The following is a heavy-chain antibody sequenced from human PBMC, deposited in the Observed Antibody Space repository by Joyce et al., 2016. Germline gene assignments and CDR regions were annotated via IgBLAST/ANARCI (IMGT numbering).Heavy chain of an antibody. CDR1: GFTFSTTS. D-gene: IGHD1-26*01. J-gene: IGHJ6*02. CDR2: ISSVSTDI. Sequence: EVQLVESGGGLVKPGGSLRISCAASGFTFSTTSMSWFRRAPGKGLEWVSAISSVSTDIFYADSVKGRFTVSIDNAKSSLYLQMNSLRAEDTAVFFCARGGIVYDYSMDLWGQGTTVTVSS. V-gene: IGHV3-21*02. CDR3: ARGGIVYDYSMDL.